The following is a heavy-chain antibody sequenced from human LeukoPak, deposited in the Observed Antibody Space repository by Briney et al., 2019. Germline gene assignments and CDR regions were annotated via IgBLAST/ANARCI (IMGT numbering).Heavy chain of an antibody. CDR2: INHSGST. CDR3: ARSRPRGYDSSGYYWGAYDY. V-gene: IGHV4-34*01. CDR1: GGSFSGYY. D-gene: IGHD3-22*01. Sequence: PSETLSFTCAVYGGSFSGYYWSWIRQPPGKGLEWIREINHSGSTNYNPSLKSRVTISVDTSKNQFSLKLSSVTAADTAVYYCARSRPRGYDSSGYYWGAYDYWGQGTLVTVSS. J-gene: IGHJ4*02.